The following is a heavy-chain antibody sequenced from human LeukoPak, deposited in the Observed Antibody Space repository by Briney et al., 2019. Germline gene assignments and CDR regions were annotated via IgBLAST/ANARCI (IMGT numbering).Heavy chain of an antibody. V-gene: IGHV4-31*03. J-gene: IGHJ4*02. D-gene: IGHD5-24*01. CDR2: IYYSGSA. CDR3: ASRRDGYNTIDY. Sequence: SQTLSLTCTVSGGSISSGDYYWSWIRQHPGKGLEWIGYIYYSGSAYYNPSLKSRVTLSVDTSKNQFSLKLSSVTAADTAVYYCASRRDGYNTIDYWGQGTLVTVSS. CDR1: GGSISSGDYY.